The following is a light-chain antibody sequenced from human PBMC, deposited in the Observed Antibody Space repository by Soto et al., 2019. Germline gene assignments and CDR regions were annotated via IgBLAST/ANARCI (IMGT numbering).Light chain of an antibody. CDR2: AVS. CDR1: QSISSY. J-gene: IGKJ1*01. Sequence: DIQMTQSPSSLSASVGDRVTITCRASQSISSYLNWYQQKPGKPPKLLIYAVSSFQSGVPSRVSGSGSGTDFSLTITSLQPEDFATYYCQQTYSTPRTFGQGTKVEIK. CDR3: QQTYSTPRT. V-gene: IGKV1-39*01.